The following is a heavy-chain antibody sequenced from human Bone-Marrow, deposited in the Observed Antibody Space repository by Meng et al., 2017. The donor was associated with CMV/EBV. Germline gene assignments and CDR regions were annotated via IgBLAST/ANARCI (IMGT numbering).Heavy chain of an antibody. CDR2: ISGYNGNT. Sequence: ASVKVSCKASNYTFTKYGISWVRQAPGQGLEWMGWISGYNGNTKYAQKFQGRVTMTTDRSTNTAYMELRSLKSDDTAVYYCARDPPILEWSPITVSHHHGTDVWGQGNTVTVSS. D-gene: IGHD3-3*01. CDR3: ARDPPILEWSPITVSHHHGTDV. V-gene: IGHV1-18*01. CDR1: NYTFTKYG. J-gene: IGHJ6*02.